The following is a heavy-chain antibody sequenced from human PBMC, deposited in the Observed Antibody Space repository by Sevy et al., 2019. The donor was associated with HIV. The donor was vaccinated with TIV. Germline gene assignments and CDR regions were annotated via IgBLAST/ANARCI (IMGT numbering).Heavy chain of an antibody. D-gene: IGHD1-26*01. CDR3: AAVGRGVGATGDDY. CDR2: IVVGSGNT. V-gene: IGHV1-58*01. J-gene: IGHJ4*02. CDR1: GFTFTSSA. Sequence: ASMKVSCKASGFTFTSSAVQWVRQARGQRLEWIGWIVVGSGNTNYAQKFQERVTITRDMSTSTAYMELSSLRSEDTAVYYCAAVGRGVGATGDDYWGQGTLVTVSS.